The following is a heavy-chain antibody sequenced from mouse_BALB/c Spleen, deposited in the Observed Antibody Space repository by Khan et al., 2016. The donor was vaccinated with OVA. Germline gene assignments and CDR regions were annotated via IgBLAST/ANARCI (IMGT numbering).Heavy chain of an antibody. V-gene: IGHV3-2*02. CDR1: GYSITSGYG. D-gene: IGHD1-2*01. Sequence: EVKLLESGPGLVKSSQSLSLTCTVTGYSITSGYGWIWNRQFTGNKLEWMGHISHSGSTKYNPSLKSRISITRDTSKNQFFLHLNSVTTEDTATYYCARTARIKYWGQGTTLTVSS. CDR3: ARTARIKY. CDR2: ISHSGST. J-gene: IGHJ2*01.